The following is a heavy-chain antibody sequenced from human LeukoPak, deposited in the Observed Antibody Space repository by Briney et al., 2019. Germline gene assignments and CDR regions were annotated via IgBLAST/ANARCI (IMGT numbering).Heavy chain of an antibody. CDR3: AKDLDYYDSSGDAFDI. J-gene: IGHJ3*02. Sequence: GGSLRLSCAASGFTFSKYWMSWVRQAPGKGLEWVANIRQDGSDIYYVDSVKGRFTISRDNAKNLLYLQMNSLRADDTAVYYCAKDLDYYDSSGDAFDIWGQGTMVTVSS. CDR2: IRQDGSDI. CDR1: GFTFSKYW. V-gene: IGHV3-7*01. D-gene: IGHD3-22*01.